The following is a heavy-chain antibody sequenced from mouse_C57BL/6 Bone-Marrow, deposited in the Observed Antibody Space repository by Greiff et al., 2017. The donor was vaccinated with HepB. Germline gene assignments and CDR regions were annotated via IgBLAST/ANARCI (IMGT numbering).Heavy chain of an antibody. CDR1: GFTFSSYG. Sequence: EVQRVESGGDLVKPGGSLKLSCAASGFTFSSYGMSWVRQTPDKRLEWVATISSGGSYTYYPDSVKGRFTISRDNAKNTLYLQMSSLKSEDTAMYYCARQEGDYAWFAYWGQGTLVTVSA. D-gene: IGHD2-4*01. V-gene: IGHV5-6*01. CDR3: ARQEGDYAWFAY. J-gene: IGHJ3*01. CDR2: ISSGGSYT.